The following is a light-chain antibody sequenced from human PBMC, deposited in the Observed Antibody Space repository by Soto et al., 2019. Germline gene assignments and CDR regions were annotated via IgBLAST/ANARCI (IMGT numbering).Light chain of an antibody. V-gene: IGKV3-20*01. CDR1: QSIDTIS. CDR2: GAS. Sequence: DIVLTQSPGTLSLSPGERATLSCRASQSIDTISLAWYQQKPGQAPRLLIYGASTRSTGIPDRFGGSGSGTDFTLTISRLEPEAFAVYYCQHYDTSLSTFGGGTTVDI. CDR3: QHYDTSLST. J-gene: IGKJ4*01.